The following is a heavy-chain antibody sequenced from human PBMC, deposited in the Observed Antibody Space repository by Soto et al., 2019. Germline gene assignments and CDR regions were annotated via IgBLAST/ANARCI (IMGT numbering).Heavy chain of an antibody. J-gene: IGHJ6*02. V-gene: IGHV1-69*13. CDR1: VDSFSSYA. CDR3: AREWYNWNSHGMDV. D-gene: IGHD1-7*01. Sequence: SVKVSCKASVDSFSSYAISWVRQAPGQGLEWMGGIIPIFGTANYAQKFQGRVTITADESTSTAYMELSSLRSEDTAVYYCAREWYNWNSHGMDVWGQGTTVTVSS. CDR2: IIPIFGTA.